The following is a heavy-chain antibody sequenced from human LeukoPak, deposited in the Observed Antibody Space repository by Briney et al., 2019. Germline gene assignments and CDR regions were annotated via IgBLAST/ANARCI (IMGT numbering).Heavy chain of an antibody. CDR3: ARGGQCDY. CDR1: GFIVSSNY. V-gene: IGHV3-53*01. Sequence: PGGSLRLSCVASGFIVSSNYMSWVRQAPGKGLEWISIIYSGGTAFYADSVKGRFTISRDNSKNTLYLQMNSLRADDTAMYYCARGGQCDYWGQGTLVTVSS. CDR2: IYSGGTA. J-gene: IGHJ4*02. D-gene: IGHD3-10*01.